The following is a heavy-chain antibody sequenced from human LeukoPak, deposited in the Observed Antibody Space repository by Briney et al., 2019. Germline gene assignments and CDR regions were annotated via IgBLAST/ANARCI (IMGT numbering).Heavy chain of an antibody. CDR3: ARLVPLSTIFGVVIGEGYFDY. V-gene: IGHV3-7*03. CDR2: IKQDGSEK. CDR1: GFTFSSYW. Sequence: GGSLRLSCEASGFTFSSYWMSWVRQAPGKGLEWVANIKQDGSEKYYVDSVKGRFTISRDNAKNSLYLQMNSLRAEDTAVYYCARLVPLSTIFGVVIGEGYFDYWGQGTLVTVSS. D-gene: IGHD3-3*01. J-gene: IGHJ4*02.